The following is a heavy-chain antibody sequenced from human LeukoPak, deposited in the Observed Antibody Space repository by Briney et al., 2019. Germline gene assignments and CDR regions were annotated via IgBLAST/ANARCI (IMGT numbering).Heavy chain of an antibody. Sequence: PSETLSLSCTVSGGSISSYYWSWLRQPPGKKLEWIGYIYYSGSTNYNPSLKSRVTISVDTSKNQFSLKLSSVTAADTAVYYCARGQRMVRGPTFDYWGQGTLVTVSS. CDR3: ARGQRMVRGPTFDY. V-gene: IGHV4-59*01. CDR1: GGSISSYY. J-gene: IGHJ4*02. D-gene: IGHD3-10*01. CDR2: IYYSGST.